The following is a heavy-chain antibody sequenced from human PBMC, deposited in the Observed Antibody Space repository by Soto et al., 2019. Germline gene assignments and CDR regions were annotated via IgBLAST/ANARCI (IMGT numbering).Heavy chain of an antibody. Sequence: QVQLVQSGAEVKKPGSSVKVSCKASGGTFSSYSINWVRRAPGQGLEWMGEIIPIFGTANYAQKFQGRVTITADESTSTAYMELSSLRSEDTAVYYCARDGGRHSEGIDYWGQGTLVTVSS. CDR2: IIPIFGTA. V-gene: IGHV1-69*01. CDR3: ARDGGRHSEGIDY. CDR1: GGTFSSYS. J-gene: IGHJ4*02. D-gene: IGHD1-26*01.